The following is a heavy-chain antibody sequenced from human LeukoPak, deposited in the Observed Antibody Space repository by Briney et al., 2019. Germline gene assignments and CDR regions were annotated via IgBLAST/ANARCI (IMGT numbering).Heavy chain of an antibody. V-gene: IGHV4-39*01. Sequence: LETLSLTCTVSDGSISSGSYYWGWIRQPPGKGLEWIANIHYSGITYYNPSLKSRVTISVDMSKNQFSLKLTSVTAADTAFYYCARQPHAFDNWFDSWGQGTLVTVSS. J-gene: IGHJ5*01. CDR3: ARQPHAFDNWFDS. CDR2: IHYSGIT. CDR1: DGSISSGSYY. D-gene: IGHD3-10*01.